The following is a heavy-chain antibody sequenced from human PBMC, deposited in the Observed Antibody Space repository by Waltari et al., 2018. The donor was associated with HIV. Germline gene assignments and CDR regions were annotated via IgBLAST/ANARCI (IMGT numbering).Heavy chain of an antibody. V-gene: IGHV3-9*01. D-gene: IGHD2-2*01. CDR2: ISWNSGRI. CDR1: GFTFDDYA. J-gene: IGHJ4*02. Sequence: EVQLVESGGGWVQPGRSLRLSCAVSGFTFDDYAMHWVRQAPGKGLEWVSGISWNSGRIGYADSVKGRFTISRDNAKNSLYLQMNSLRAEDTALYYCAKDKRRYCSSTSCYYYFDYWGQGTLVTVSS. CDR3: AKDKRRYCSSTSCYYYFDY.